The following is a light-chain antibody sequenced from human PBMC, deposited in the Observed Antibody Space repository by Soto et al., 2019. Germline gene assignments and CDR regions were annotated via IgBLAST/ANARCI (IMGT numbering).Light chain of an antibody. CDR3: QQYDSFTIT. CDR1: QPLXSR. J-gene: IGKJ5*01. Sequence: IRVTQSASTLSGSVGDRVTIACRASQPLXSRFAWYQEKPGKAPNLLXYDASNLETGFPSRLSGSGSGTHFTFTISSLQTADMGTYYCQQYDSFTITFGRGTRLEIK. V-gene: IGKV1-33*01. CDR2: DAS.